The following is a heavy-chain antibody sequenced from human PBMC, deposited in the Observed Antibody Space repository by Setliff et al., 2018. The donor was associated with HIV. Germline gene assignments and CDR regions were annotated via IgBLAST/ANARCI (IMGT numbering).Heavy chain of an antibody. V-gene: IGHV3-23*01. CDR2: MSGSGANA. CDR1: GFTVSSDY. CDR3: TRDSYFYDGSDYHYRHFDD. Sequence: PGGSLRLSCAASGFTVSSDYMRWVRQAPGKGLEWLSAMSGSGANAYYADSVKGRLTISRDISKNTLYLQMNGLRAEDTAIYYCTRDSYFYDGSDYHYRHFDDWGQGTLVTVSS. J-gene: IGHJ4*02. D-gene: IGHD3-22*01.